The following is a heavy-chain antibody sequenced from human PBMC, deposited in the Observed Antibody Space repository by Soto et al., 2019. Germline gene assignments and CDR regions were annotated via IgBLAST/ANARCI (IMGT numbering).Heavy chain of an antibody. CDR2: IDSDETVT. D-gene: IGHD2-15*01. CDR1: GFTFSSYW. CDR3: ARKYCSGGSCYSDPFDI. V-gene: IGHV3-74*03. Sequence: PGGSLRLSCAASGFTFSSYWMHWVRQAPGKGLVWVSRIDSDETVTTYADSVKGRFTISRDNAKNTLYLQMNSLRAEDTAVYYCARKYCSGGSCYSDPFDIWGQGTMVTVSS. J-gene: IGHJ3*02.